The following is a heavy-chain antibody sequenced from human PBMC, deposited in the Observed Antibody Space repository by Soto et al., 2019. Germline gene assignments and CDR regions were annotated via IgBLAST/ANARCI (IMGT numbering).Heavy chain of an antibody. CDR2: GHHSWGS. CDR3: ARQGFGPLHGLVDV. Sequence: QVQLQESGPGLVKPSETMSLSCTVSCGSISSYYWSWFRQSPGKRMECIEYGHHSWGSSYNPSLQSRVAITLDTSKSKYSLKVNSVTAADTAVYYCARQGFGPLHGLVDVWGQGTTVTVSS. CDR1: CGSISSYY. J-gene: IGHJ6*02. V-gene: IGHV4-59*08. D-gene: IGHD3-10*01.